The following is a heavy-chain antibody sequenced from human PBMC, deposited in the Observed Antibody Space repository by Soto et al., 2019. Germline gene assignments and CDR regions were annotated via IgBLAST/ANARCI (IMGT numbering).Heavy chain of an antibody. Sequence: ASGKVSCKASGYIFTTYGITWVRQAPGQGLEWMGSISTNNGNTDHARPFQDRITMTADTSTNTAYMEVRSLRSDDTAVYYCARYSNGGNAADFDFWGQGTPVTVSS. CDR3: ARYSNGGNAADFDF. CDR1: GYIFTTYG. V-gene: IGHV1-18*01. J-gene: IGHJ4*02. D-gene: IGHD2-15*01. CDR2: ISTNNGNT.